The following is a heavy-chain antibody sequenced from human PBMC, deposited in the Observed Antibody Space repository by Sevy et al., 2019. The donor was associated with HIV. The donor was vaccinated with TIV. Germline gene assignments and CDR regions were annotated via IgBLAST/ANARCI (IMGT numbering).Heavy chain of an antibody. CDR1: GFTFSSYA. Sequence: GGSLRLSCAASGFTFSSYAMSWVRQAPGKGLEWVSCIIGSGGRTYYEESVKGRFTISRDNAKNTLYLQMNNLRAEDTAVYYCAKDGHDYGDFYFNYWGQGTLVTVSS. J-gene: IGHJ4*02. V-gene: IGHV3-23*01. CDR2: IIGSGGRT. CDR3: AKDGHDYGDFYFNY. D-gene: IGHD4-17*01.